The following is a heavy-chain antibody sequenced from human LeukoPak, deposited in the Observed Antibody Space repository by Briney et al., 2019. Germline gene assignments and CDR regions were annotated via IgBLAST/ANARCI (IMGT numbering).Heavy chain of an antibody. D-gene: IGHD2-8*01. CDR3: ARAGRLMVGDTNYFDY. Sequence: GGSLRLSCAASGFTFSSYAMHWVRQAPGKGLEWVAVISYDGSNKYYADSVKGRFTISRDNSKNTLYLQMNSLRAEDTAVYYCARAGRLMVGDTNYFDYWGQGTLVTASS. V-gene: IGHV3-30-3*01. J-gene: IGHJ4*02. CDR1: GFTFSSYA. CDR2: ISYDGSNK.